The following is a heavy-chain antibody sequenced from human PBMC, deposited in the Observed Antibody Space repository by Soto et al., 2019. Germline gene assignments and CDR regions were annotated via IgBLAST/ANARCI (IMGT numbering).Heavy chain of an antibody. CDR1: GGSINTYY. D-gene: IGHD4-4*01. V-gene: IGHV4-59*01. CDR2: IYYSGSDSGST. CDR3: ARTRKITYSNRGDYGMDV. Sequence: SETLSLTCTVSGGSINTYYWSWIRQPPGKGLEWIGYIYYSGSDSGSTNYIPSLKSRVTISVDTSKNQFSLRLTSVTAADTAVYYCARTRKITYSNRGDYGMDVWGQGTTVTVSS. J-gene: IGHJ6*02.